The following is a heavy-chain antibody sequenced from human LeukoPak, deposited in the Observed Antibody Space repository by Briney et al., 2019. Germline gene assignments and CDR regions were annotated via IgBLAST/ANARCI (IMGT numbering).Heavy chain of an antibody. CDR2: IIPIFGTA. CDR1: GGTFSSYA. Sequence: ASVKVSCKASGGTFSSYAISWVRQAPGQGLEWMGGIIPIFGTADYAQKFQGRVTITADESTSTAYMELSSLRSEDTAVFYCARISLGAIWGYYYGMDVWGQGTTVTVSS. J-gene: IGHJ6*02. D-gene: IGHD1-26*01. V-gene: IGHV1-69*01. CDR3: ARISLGAIWGYYYGMDV.